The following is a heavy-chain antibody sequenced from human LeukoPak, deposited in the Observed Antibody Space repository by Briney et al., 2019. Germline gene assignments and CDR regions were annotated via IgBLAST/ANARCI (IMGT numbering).Heavy chain of an antibody. Sequence: ASVKVSCKASGYTFTGYYMHWVRQAPGQGLEWMGWINPNSGGTNYAQKFQGRVTMTRDTSISTAYMELSRLRSDDTAVYYCARDRPNYDSSGYYPVWGQGTLVTVSS. CDR1: GYTFTGYY. CDR2: INPNSGGT. D-gene: IGHD3-22*01. CDR3: ARDRPNYDSSGYYPV. V-gene: IGHV1-2*02. J-gene: IGHJ4*02.